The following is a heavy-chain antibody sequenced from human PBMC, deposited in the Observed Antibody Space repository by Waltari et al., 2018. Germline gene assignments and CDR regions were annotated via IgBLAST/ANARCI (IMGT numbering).Heavy chain of an antibody. V-gene: IGHV1-2*06. D-gene: IGHD1-26*01. J-gene: IGHJ3*02. CDR2: INPNSGGT. Sequence: QVQLVQSGAEVKKPGASVKVSCKASGSTFTGYYMPWVRPAPGQGLEWMGRINPNSGGTNYAQKFQGRVTMTRDTSISTAYMELSRLRSDDTAVYYCARTGGSYLSWDAFDIWGQGTMVTVSS. CDR1: GSTFTGYY. CDR3: ARTGGSYLSWDAFDI.